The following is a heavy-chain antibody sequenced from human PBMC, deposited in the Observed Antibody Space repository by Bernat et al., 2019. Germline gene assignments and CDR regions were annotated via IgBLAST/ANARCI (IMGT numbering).Heavy chain of an antibody. Sequence: HVQLVESGGGVFQPGRSLRLSCAASGFTFSSYSMHWVRQAPGKGLEWVTLILYDGSNKYYADSVKGRFTISRDNSKNTLYLQMNSLSAEDTAVYYCARDCGYTYGHPFDFWGQGTLVSVSS. CDR1: GFTFSSYS. CDR2: ILYDGSNK. V-gene: IGHV3-30*01. CDR3: ARDCGYTYGHPFDF. D-gene: IGHD5-18*01. J-gene: IGHJ4*02.